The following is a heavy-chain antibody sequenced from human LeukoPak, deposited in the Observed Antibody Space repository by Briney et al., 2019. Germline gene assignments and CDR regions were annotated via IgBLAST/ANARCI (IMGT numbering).Heavy chain of an antibody. CDR3: ARGLLLWFGAKYYFDY. CDR2: INHSGST. V-gene: IGHV4-34*01. D-gene: IGHD3-10*01. Sequence: SETLSLTCAVYGGSFSGYYWSWIRQPPGKGLEWLGEINHSGSTNYNPSLKSRVTISVDTSKNQFSLKLSSVTAADTAVYYCARGLLLWFGAKYYFDYWGQGTLVTVSS. CDR1: GGSFSGYY. J-gene: IGHJ4*02.